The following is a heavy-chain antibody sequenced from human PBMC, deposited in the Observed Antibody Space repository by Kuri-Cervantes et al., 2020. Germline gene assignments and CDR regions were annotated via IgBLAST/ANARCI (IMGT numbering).Heavy chain of an antibody. Sequence: SESLSLTCSVSGDSISGSYWSWIRQPPGKGLEWIAYIYQSGTTTYNPSLKSRVTISVDTSKNQFSLKLSSVTAADTAVYYCARDRGDDYGDSPYYYDDMDVWGKGTTVTVSS. CDR1: GDSISGSY. D-gene: IGHD4-17*01. J-gene: IGHJ6*03. CDR3: ARDRGDDYGDSPYYYDDMDV. CDR2: IYQSGTT. V-gene: IGHV4-59*01.